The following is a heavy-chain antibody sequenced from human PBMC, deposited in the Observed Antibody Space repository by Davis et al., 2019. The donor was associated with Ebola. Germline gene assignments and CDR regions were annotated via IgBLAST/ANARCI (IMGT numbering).Heavy chain of an antibody. CDR3: ARSSIAARPGYYYGMDV. CDR2: ISSSSSYI. CDR1: GGSFSGYY. Sequence: ETLSLTCAVYGGSFSGYYWSWVRQAPGKELEWVSSISSSSSYIYYADSVKGRFTISRDNAKNSLYLQMNSLRAEDTAVYYCARSSIAARPGYYYGMDVWGQGTTVTVSS. D-gene: IGHD6-6*01. V-gene: IGHV3-21*01. J-gene: IGHJ6*02.